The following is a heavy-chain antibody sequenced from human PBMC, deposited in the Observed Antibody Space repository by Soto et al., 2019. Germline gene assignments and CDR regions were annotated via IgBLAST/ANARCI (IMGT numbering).Heavy chain of an antibody. CDR2: IYHSGTS. J-gene: IGHJ4*02. V-gene: IGHV4-30-2*01. CDR1: GDSISSGGFS. D-gene: IGHD5-12*01. Sequence: SETLSLTCAVSGDSISSGGFSWSWIRQPPGKGLEWIGYIYHSGTSFYNPSLKSRVTISVDTSKNQFSLKLSSVTAADTAVYYCARTPTNWGQGTLVTVSS. CDR3: ARTPTN.